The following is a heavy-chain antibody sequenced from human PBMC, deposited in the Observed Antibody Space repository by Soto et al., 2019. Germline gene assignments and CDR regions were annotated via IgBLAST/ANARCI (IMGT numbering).Heavy chain of an antibody. J-gene: IGHJ4*02. CDR3: ARGPPESSGWYVLNN. D-gene: IGHD6-19*01. CDR1: GGSISSYY. V-gene: IGHV4-59*01. CDR2: IYYSGST. Sequence: SETLSLTCTVSGGSISSYYWSWIRQPPGKGLEWIGYIYYSGSTNYNPSLKSRVTISVDTSKNQFSLKLSSVTAADTAVYYCARGPPESSGWYVLNNWGQGTLVTVSS.